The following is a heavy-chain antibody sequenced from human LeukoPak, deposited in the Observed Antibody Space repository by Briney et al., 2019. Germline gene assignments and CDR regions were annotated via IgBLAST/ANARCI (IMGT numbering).Heavy chain of an antibody. CDR1: GGTFSSYA. Sequence: EASVKVSCKASGGTFSSYAISWVRQAPGQGLEWMGRIIPIFGTANYAQKFQGRVTITTDESTSTAYMELSSLRSEDTAVYYCAGNYYDSSGSELYFDYWGQGTLVTVSS. CDR2: IIPIFGTA. D-gene: IGHD3-22*01. V-gene: IGHV1-69*05. CDR3: AGNYYDSSGSELYFDY. J-gene: IGHJ4*02.